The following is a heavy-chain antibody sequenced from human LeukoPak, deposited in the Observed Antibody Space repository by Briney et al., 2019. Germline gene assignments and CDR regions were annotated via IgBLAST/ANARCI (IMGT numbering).Heavy chain of an antibody. Sequence: ASVKVSCKASGGTFSSYAISWVRQAPGQGLEWMGGIIPIFGTANYAQKFQGRVTITADESTSTAYMELSSLRSEDTAVYYCARHYLEYSSSSGLDYWGQGTLATVSS. CDR1: GGTFSSYA. D-gene: IGHD6-6*01. CDR3: ARHYLEYSSSSGLDY. J-gene: IGHJ4*02. CDR2: IIPIFGTA. V-gene: IGHV1-69*13.